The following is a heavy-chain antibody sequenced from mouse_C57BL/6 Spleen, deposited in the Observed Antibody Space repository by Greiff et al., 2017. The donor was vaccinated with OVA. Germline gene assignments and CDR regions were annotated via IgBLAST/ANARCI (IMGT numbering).Heavy chain of an antibody. CDR1: GYTFTSYW. CDR2: IDPSDSYT. Sequence: QVQLKQPGAELMKPGASVKLSCKASGYTFTSYWMQWVKQRPGQGLEWIGEIDPSDSYTNYNQKFKGKATLTVDTSSSTAYMQLSSLTSEDSAVYYCARKKTGPYAMDYWGQGTSVTVSS. D-gene: IGHD4-1*01. CDR3: ARKKTGPYAMDY. V-gene: IGHV1-50*01. J-gene: IGHJ4*01.